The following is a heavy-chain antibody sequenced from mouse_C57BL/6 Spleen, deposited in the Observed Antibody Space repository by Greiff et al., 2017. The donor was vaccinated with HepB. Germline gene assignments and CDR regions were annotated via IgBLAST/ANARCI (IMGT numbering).Heavy chain of an antibody. D-gene: IGHD1-1*01. V-gene: IGHV14-4*01. CDR3: TTTVVASRPFAY. Sequence: EVKLQESGAELVRPGASVKLSCTASGFNIKDDYMHWVKQRPEQGLEWIGWIDPENGDTEYASKFQGKATITADTSSNTAYLQLSSLTSEDTAVYYCTTTVVASRPFAYWGQGTLVTVSA. J-gene: IGHJ3*01. CDR2: IDPENGDT. CDR1: GFNIKDDY.